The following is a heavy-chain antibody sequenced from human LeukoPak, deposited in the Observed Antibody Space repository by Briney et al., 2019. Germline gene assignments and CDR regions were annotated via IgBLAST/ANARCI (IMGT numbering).Heavy chain of an antibody. CDR3: ARDMKATPPDYYYYMDV. D-gene: IGHD3-16*01. J-gene: IGHJ6*03. V-gene: IGHV1-8*03. CDR1: GYTFTSLD. Sequence: ASVKVSCKTSGYTFTSLDINWVRQASGQGLEWMGWMNTHSGNTGYAQKFQGRVTITRNTSISTVYMELRSLRSDDTAVYYCARDMKATPPDYYYYMDVWGKGTTVTVSS. CDR2: MNTHSGNT.